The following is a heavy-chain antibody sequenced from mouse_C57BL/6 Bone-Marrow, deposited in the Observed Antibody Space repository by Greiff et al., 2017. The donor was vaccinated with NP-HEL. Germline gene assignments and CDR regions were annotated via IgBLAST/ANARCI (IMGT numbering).Heavy chain of an antibody. D-gene: IGHD1-3*01. CDR2: ILPGSGST. CDR3: ARKNGKGVTMDY. J-gene: IGHJ4*01. Sequence: QVQLKESGAELMKPGASVKLSCKATGYTFTGYWIEWVKQRPGHGLEWIGEILPGSGSTNHNEKFKGKATFTADTSSNTAYMQLSSLTTEDSAIYYCARKNGKGVTMDYWGQGTSVTVSS. V-gene: IGHV1-9*01. CDR1: GYTFTGYW.